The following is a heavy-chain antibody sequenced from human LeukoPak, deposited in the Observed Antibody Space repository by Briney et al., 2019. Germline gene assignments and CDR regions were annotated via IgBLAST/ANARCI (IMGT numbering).Heavy chain of an antibody. CDR3: SRDSIFIAEGY. J-gene: IGHJ4*02. D-gene: IGHD3-16*02. Sequence: GGALRLSYAASGFTFRSYWMSWLRQAPGKGLEWVANIKQDRSEKYYVDPVKGRFTISRDNAQNSLDVQMNSLRSEGTAVYYCSRDSIFIAEGYWGQGTLVTVSS. CDR1: GFTFRSYW. CDR2: IKQDRSEK. V-gene: IGHV3-7*01.